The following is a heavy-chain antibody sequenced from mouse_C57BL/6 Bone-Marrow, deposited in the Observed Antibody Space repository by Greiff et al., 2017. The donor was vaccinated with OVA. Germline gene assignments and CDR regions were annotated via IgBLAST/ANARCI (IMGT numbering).Heavy chain of an antibody. CDR2: IYPRDGST. CDR3: ARRNFYYYGSSYFGY. CDR1: GYTFTSYD. Sequence: QVQLQQSGPELVKPGASVKLSCKASGYTFTSYDINWVKQRPGQGLEWIGWIYPRDGSTKYNEKFKGKATLTVDTSSSTAYMELHSLTSEDSAVYFCARRNFYYYGSSYFGYWGQGTTLTVSA. D-gene: IGHD1-1*01. J-gene: IGHJ2*01. V-gene: IGHV1-85*01.